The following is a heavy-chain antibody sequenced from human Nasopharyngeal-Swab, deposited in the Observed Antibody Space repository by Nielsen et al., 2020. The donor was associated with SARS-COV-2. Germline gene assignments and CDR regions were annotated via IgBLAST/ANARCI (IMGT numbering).Heavy chain of an antibody. V-gene: IGHV3-23*01. J-gene: IGHJ4*02. CDR2: ISASGGST. D-gene: IGHD3-16*02. CDR3: AKALTPYVWGSYRYMDY. Sequence: WMRQPPGQGLEWVSAISASGGSTYYADSVKGRFTISRDYSKTTLYLQMNSLRAGDTAVYYCAKALTPYVWGSYRYMDYWGQGTLVTVSS.